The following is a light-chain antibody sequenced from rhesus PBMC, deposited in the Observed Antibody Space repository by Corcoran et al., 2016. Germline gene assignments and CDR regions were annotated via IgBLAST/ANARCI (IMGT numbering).Light chain of an antibody. CDR1: QSLLYSSNNKNY. CDR2: WAS. J-gene: IGKJ4*01. Sequence: DIVMTQSPDSLAVSLGERVTINCKSSQSLLYSSNNKNYLAWYQQKPEPAPTLLIYWASTRESGVPSRFSGSGAGTEFTLPISSLPPEDFATYHCQQYNSFPLTFGGGTKVEIK. V-gene: IGKV4-1*01. CDR3: QQYNSFPLT.